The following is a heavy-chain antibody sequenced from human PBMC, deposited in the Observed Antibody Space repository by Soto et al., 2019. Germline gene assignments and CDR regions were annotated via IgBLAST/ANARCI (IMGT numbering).Heavy chain of an antibody. CDR1: GFTVSSNY. D-gene: IGHD5-18*01. CDR3: AADVTAMENYIDY. CDR2: IYSGGST. Sequence: GGSLRLSCAASGFTVSSNYMSWVRQAPGKGLEWVSVIYSGGSTYYADSVKGRFTISRDNSKNTLYLQMNSLRSEDTAVYYCAADVTAMENYIDYWGQGTLVTVSS. J-gene: IGHJ4*02. V-gene: IGHV3-66*01.